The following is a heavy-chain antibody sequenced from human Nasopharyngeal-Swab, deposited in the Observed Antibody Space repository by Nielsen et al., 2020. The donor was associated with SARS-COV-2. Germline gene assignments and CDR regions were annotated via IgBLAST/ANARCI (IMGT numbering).Heavy chain of an antibody. CDR2: INPSGGST. CDR3: ARGPADCSGGSCYASHMDV. J-gene: IGHJ6*03. CDR1: GYTFTSYY. D-gene: IGHD2-15*01. Sequence: ASVKVSCKASGYTFTSYYMHWVRQAPGQGLEWMGIINPSGGSTSYAQKFQGRATMTRDTSTSTVYMELSSLRSEDTAVYYCARGPADCSGGSCYASHMDVWGKGTTVTVSS. V-gene: IGHV1-46*01.